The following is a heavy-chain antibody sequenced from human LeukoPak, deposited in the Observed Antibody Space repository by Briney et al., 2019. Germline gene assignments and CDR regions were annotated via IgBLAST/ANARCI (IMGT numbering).Heavy chain of an antibody. V-gene: IGHV5-51*01. Sequence: GESLKISCKGSGYSFSSHWIGWVRQMPGKGLEWMGIIYPGDSDTRYSPSFQGQVTISADKSISTAYLQWSSLKASDTAMYYCARVYRSGYYFVEYWGQGTLVTVSS. J-gene: IGHJ4*02. CDR3: ARVYRSGYYFVEY. CDR1: GYSFSSHW. CDR2: IYPGDSDT. D-gene: IGHD3-22*01.